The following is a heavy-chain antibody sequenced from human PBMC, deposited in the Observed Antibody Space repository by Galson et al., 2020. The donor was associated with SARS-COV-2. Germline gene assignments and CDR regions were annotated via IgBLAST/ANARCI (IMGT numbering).Heavy chain of an antibody. J-gene: IGHJ6*03. CDR2: IYYSGNT. D-gene: IGHD5-12*01. CDR1: GGSISSSSYY. CDR3: AREGYIVATITYYYYYMDV. V-gene: IGHV4-39*07. Sequence: SETLSLTCTVSGGSISSSSYYWGWIRQPPGKGLEWIGSIYYSGNTYYNPSLKSRVTISVDTSKNQFSLKLSSVTAADTAVYYCAREGYIVATITYYYYYMDVWGKGTTVTVSS.